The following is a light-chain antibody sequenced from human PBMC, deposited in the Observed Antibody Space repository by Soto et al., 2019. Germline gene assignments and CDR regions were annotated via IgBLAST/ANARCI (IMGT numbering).Light chain of an antibody. Sequence: QSVLTQPPSVSAAPGEKATISCSGSTSNIGSHYVSWYQQFPRTAPKLLIYDDDRRPSGMPDRFSGSKSGTSATLGITGLQTGDEADYYCATWDSSLNVVLFGGGTKLTVL. CDR3: ATWDSSLNVVL. CDR1: TSNIGSHY. V-gene: IGLV1-51*01. CDR2: DDD. J-gene: IGLJ2*01.